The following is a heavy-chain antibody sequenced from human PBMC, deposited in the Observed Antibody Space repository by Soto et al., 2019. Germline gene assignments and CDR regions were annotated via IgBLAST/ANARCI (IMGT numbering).Heavy chain of an antibody. CDR3: AKHVGDDYLNLLYYFDY. CDR2: INYSGST. J-gene: IGHJ4*02. D-gene: IGHD2-21*01. V-gene: IGHV4-39*01. Sequence: SETLSLTCTVSGGSISSRSYYWGWIRQPPGKGLEWIGSINYSGSTYYNPSLKSRVTISVDTSKNQFSLKLTSVTAADTAVYYCAKHVGDDYLNLLYYFDYWGQGTLVTVSS. CDR1: GGSISSRSYY.